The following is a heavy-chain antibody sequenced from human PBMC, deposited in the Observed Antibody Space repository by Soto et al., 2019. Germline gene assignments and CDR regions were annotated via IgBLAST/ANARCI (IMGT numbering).Heavy chain of an antibody. CDR1: GFTFSSYW. CDR3: ASGTYSSGWFDY. D-gene: IGHD6-19*01. V-gene: IGHV3-74*01. J-gene: IGHJ4*02. Sequence: GGSLRLSCAASGFTFSSYWMHWVRQAPGKGLVWVSRINSDGSSTSYADSVKGRFTISRDNAKNTLYLQMNSLRAEDTAVYYCASGTYSSGWFDYWGQGNLVTVSS. CDR2: INSDGSST.